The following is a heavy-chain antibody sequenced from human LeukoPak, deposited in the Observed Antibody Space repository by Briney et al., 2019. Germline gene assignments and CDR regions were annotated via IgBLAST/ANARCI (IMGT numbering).Heavy chain of an antibody. J-gene: IGHJ3*02. CDR1: GGTFSSYA. Sequence: RASVKVSCKASGGTFSSYAISWVRQAPGQGLEWMGGIIPIFGTANYAQKFQGRVTITADKSTGTAYMELSSLRSEDTAVYYCARWGHAFDIWGQGTMVTVSS. D-gene: IGHD3-16*01. CDR2: IIPIFGTA. CDR3: ARWGHAFDI. V-gene: IGHV1-69*06.